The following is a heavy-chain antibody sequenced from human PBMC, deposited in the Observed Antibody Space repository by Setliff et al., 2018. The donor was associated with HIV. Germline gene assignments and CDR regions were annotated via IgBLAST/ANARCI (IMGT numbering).Heavy chain of an antibody. CDR1: GDSISSSTYY. CDR3: ARVVKGYNWNYFDY. D-gene: IGHD1-20*01. V-gene: IGHV4-39*07. J-gene: IGHJ4*02. Sequence: SETLSLTCTVSGDSISSSTYYWGWIRQPPGRGLEWIGSTFYTGFTYYSPSLESRVTMSVDTSKNQFSLRVRSVTAADTAVYYCARVVKGYNWNYFDYWGQGTLVTVS. CDR2: TFYTGFT.